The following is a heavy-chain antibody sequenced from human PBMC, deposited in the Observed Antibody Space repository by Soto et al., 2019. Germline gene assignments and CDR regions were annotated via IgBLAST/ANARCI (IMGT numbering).Heavy chain of an antibody. CDR1: GGTFSSYA. J-gene: IGHJ5*02. CDR3: AREPVGATRNWFDP. CDR2: IIPIFGTA. Sequence: ASVKVSCKASGGTFSSYAISWVRQAPGQGLEWMGGIIPIFGTANYAQKFQGRVTITADESTSTAYMELSSLRSEDTAVYYCAREPVGATRNWFDPWGQGTLVTVSS. V-gene: IGHV1-69*13. D-gene: IGHD1-26*01.